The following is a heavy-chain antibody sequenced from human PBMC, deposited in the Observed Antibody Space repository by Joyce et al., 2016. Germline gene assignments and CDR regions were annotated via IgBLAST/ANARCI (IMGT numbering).Heavy chain of an antibody. J-gene: IGHJ5*02. CDR2: IDPRDSYT. V-gene: IGHV5-10-1*03. D-gene: IGHD3-10*02. Sequence: EVQLVQSGAEVKKPGESLRISCKGSVYSFTSHWISWVGQMPGKGLEWMGSIDPRDSYTDYSPSFEGNVTISVDKTISAAYLQWSSLRASDTAIYYCARHVTDWFDPWGQGTLVTVSS. CDR3: ARHVTDWFDP. CDR1: VYSFTSHW.